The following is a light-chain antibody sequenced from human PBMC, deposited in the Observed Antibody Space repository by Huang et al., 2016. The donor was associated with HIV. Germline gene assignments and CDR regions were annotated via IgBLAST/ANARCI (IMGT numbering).Light chain of an antibody. J-gene: IGKJ4*01. CDR3: QQNNDWPLT. CDR2: GAS. CDR1: QSVSST. V-gene: IGKV3-15*01. Sequence: EIVMTQSPATLSVSPGERATLSCRASQSVSSTLAWYQEKPGQPPRLLLYGASTRAAGIPVMVSGSGSGTEFTLTISSLQSEDFAVYYCQQNNDWPLTFGGGTKVEIK.